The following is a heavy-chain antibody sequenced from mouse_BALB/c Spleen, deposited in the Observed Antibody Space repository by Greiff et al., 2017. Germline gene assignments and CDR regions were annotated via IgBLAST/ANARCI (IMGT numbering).Heavy chain of an antibody. CDR3: TRSYGGMDY. V-gene: IGHV6-6*02. Sequence: EVKLMESGGGLVQPGGSMKLSCVASGFTFSNYWMNWVRQSPEKGLEWVAEIRLKSNNYATHYAESVKGRFTISRDDSKSSVYLQMNNLRAEDTGIYYCTRSYGGMDYWGQGTSVTVSS. D-gene: IGHD1-1*02. CDR1: GFTFSNYW. J-gene: IGHJ4*01. CDR2: IRLKSNNYAT.